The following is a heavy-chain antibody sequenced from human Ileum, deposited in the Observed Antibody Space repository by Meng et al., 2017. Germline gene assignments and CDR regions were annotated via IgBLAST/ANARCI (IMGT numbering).Heavy chain of an antibody. D-gene: IGHD3-22*01. CDR2: ISAYNGNT. Sequence: QVQLVPTGGGVKKPGASVKVSGKASGDTVSSYGISWVRQAPGQGLEWMGWISAYNGNTNYAQKLQGRVTMTTDTSTSTAYMELRSLRSDDTAVYYCARGPGSGYYSYWGQGTLVTVSS. V-gene: IGHV1-18*01. CDR3: ARGPGSGYYSY. J-gene: IGHJ4*02. CDR1: GDTVSSYG.